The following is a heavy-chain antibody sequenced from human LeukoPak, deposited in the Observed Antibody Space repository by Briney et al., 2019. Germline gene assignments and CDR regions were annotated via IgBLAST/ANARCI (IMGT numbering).Heavy chain of an antibody. CDR1: GFTFSSYS. D-gene: IGHD3/OR15-3a*01. Sequence: PGGSLRLSCAASGFTFSSYSMNWVRQAPGKGLEWVSYISSSSSTIYYADSGKGRFTICRDNAKNQLYLQMNSLRAADTAVYYCASDFPAEDWLLRADYPYYFDYWGQGTLVTVPS. V-gene: IGHV3-48*04. CDR3: ASDFPAEDWLLRADYPYYFDY. CDR2: ISSSSSTI. J-gene: IGHJ4*02.